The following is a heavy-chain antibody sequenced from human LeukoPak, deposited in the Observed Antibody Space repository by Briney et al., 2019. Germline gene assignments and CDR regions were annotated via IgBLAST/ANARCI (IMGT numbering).Heavy chain of an antibody. J-gene: IGHJ1*01. CDR3: AKSDCGSDGCKLLNY. CDR1: GFTFSSYS. CDR2: IDGSGDAT. D-gene: IGHD2-21*01. V-gene: IGHV3-23*01. Sequence: GGSLRLSCAASGFTFSSYSMNWVRQAPGKGLEWVSSIDGSGDATTYADSVMGRFTVSRDNSRNTVSLQMNNLRDEDTAIYYCAKSDCGSDGCKLLNYWGQGTLVTASS.